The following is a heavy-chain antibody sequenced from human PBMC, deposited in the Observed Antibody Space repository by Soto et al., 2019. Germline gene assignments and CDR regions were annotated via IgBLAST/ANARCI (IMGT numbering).Heavy chain of an antibody. CDR2: IYYSGST. Sequence: SETLSLTCTVSGASISIYYWSWTRHLPGKCLEWIVYIYYSGSTNYNPSLKSLVTISVDSSKNQFSLKLSSVTAADTAVYYCARVTITIFGVVTFDYWGQGTLVTVS. V-gene: IGHV4-59*01. J-gene: IGHJ4*02. CDR1: GASISIYY. D-gene: IGHD3-3*01. CDR3: ARVTITIFGVVTFDY.